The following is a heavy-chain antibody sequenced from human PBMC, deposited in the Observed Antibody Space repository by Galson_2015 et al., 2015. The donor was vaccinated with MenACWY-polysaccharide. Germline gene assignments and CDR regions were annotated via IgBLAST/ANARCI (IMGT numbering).Heavy chain of an antibody. CDR1: GFTFSSYW. Sequence: SLRLSCAASGFTFSSYWTHWVRQAPGEGLVWVSRIKTDGSSTSYADSVKGRFTVSRDNAKNTVYLQMNSLRVEDTAVYYCARDPHCGAGCSIHDAFDVWGQGTKVTVSS. J-gene: IGHJ3*01. D-gene: IGHD2-21*02. CDR2: IKTDGSST. CDR3: ARDPHCGAGCSIHDAFDV. V-gene: IGHV3-74*01.